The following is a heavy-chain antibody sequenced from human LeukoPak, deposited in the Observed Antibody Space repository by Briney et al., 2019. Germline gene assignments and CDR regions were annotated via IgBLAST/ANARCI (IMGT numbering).Heavy chain of an antibody. D-gene: IGHD4-17*01. CDR1: GGSISSSYYY. V-gene: IGHV4-39*07. CDR2: IYYSGST. CDR3: ARNYGDYLLDY. Sequence: SETLSLTCTVSGGSISSSYYYWGWIRQPPGKGLEWIGSIYYSGSTYYNPSLKSRVTISVDTSKNQFSLKLSSVTAADTAVYYCARNYGDYLLDYWGQGTLVTVSS. J-gene: IGHJ4*02.